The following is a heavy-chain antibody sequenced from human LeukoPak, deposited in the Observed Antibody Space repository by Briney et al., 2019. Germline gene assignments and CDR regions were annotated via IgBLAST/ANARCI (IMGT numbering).Heavy chain of an antibody. D-gene: IGHD4-17*01. J-gene: IGHJ4*02. V-gene: IGHV4-30-4*01. Sequence: SETLSLTCTVSSDSISSGDYYWSWIRQPAGKGLEFIGYINKKGGTFYNPPLKSRVSISIDTSKNQFSLKLTSVTAADTAVYFCAREHKSYGDYPYYFDSWGQGTLVTASS. CDR1: SDSISSGDYY. CDR3: AREHKSYGDYPYYFDS. CDR2: INKKGGT.